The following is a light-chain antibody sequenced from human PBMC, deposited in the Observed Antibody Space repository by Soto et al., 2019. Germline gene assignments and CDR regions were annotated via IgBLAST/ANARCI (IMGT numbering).Light chain of an antibody. CDR2: DAS. CDR3: QQRINWPLT. V-gene: IGKV3-11*01. J-gene: IGKJ4*01. Sequence: EIVLTQSPATLPLSPGERATLFCSAPQSVSTLLAWYQQKPGQAPRLLLYDASKRATAIPTRFSGSGSGTDSTLTISSLEPEDFAVYYCQQRINWPLTFGGGTKVEIK. CDR1: QSVSTL.